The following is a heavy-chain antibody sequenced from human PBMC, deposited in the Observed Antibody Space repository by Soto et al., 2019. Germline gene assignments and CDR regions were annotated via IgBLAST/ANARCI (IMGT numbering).Heavy chain of an antibody. CDR1: GYDFTNYG. CDR3: ARGHDIWTGWKFTF. CDR2: ISAYNGNI. Sequence: QVRLGQSGAEAKKPGASVKVSCKTYGYDFTNYGINWVRQAPGQGLEWMGWISAYNGNIVYAQNFRGRATLTTDTSTGSAYMELRSLRSDDTAVYYCARGHDIWTGWKFTFWGQGTLVTVSS. D-gene: IGHD3-9*01. V-gene: IGHV1-18*01. J-gene: IGHJ4*02.